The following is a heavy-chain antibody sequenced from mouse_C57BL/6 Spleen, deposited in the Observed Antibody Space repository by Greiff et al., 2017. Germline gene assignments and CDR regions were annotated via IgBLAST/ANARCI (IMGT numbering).Heavy chain of an antibody. D-gene: IGHD1-1*01. CDR3: ARVYYGSSPYFYD. CDR1: GYTFTSYW. J-gene: IGHJ2*01. CDR2: IYPGSGST. Sequence: QVQLQQPGAELVKPGASVKMSCKASGYTFTSYWITWVKQRPGQGLEWIGDIYPGSGSTNYNEKFKSKATLTVDTSSSTAYMQRSSLTSEDASVYYSARVYYGSSPYFYDWGQGTTLTVSS. V-gene: IGHV1-55*01.